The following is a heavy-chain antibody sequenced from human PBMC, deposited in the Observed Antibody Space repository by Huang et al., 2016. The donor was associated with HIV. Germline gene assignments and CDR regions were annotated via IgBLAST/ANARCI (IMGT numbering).Heavy chain of an antibody. J-gene: IGHJ6*03. CDR2: IYWDDDK. CDR1: GFSLTTIGAG. D-gene: IGHD3-16*01. Sequence: QITLKESGPALLRPTQTLTLTCTFSGFSLTTIGAGVGWIRQPPGKPLEWLVLIYWDDDKRFSPSLKTRISGTQDTSKNQVVLTMNNVGPTDTGTYYCAHIGRLGDYYMDVWGNGTAVTVSS. CDR3: AHIGRLGDYYMDV. V-gene: IGHV2-5*02.